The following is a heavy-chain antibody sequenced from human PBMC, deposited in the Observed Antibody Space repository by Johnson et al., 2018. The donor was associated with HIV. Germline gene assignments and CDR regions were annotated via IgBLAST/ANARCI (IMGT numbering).Heavy chain of an antibody. Sequence: VQLVESGGGLVQPGGSLRLSCAASGFTVSSNEMSWVRQAPGKGLEWVSSISGGSKYYADSVKGRFTISRDNSKNTLYLQMSNLRAEDAGVYYCARDHGWSRGWLFDAFDVWGQGTTVIVSS. V-gene: IGHV3-38*03. J-gene: IGHJ3*01. CDR3: ARDHGWSRGWLFDAFDV. D-gene: IGHD6-19*01. CDR2: ISGGSK. CDR1: GFTVSSNE.